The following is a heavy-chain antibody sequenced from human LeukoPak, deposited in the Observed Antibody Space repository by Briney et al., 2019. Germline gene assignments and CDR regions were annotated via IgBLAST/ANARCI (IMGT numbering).Heavy chain of an antibody. CDR1: GFTFSSYW. D-gene: IGHD3-10*01. Sequence: PGGSLRLSCAASGFTFSSYWMSWVRQAPGKGLEWVSVIYSGGSTYYADSVKGRFTISRDNSKSTLYLQMNSLRAEDTAVYYCARDRAPLLWFGELLYPYYYYGMDVWGQGTTVTVSS. CDR3: ARDRAPLLWFGELLYPYYYYGMDV. V-gene: IGHV3-53*01. J-gene: IGHJ6*02. CDR2: IYSGGST.